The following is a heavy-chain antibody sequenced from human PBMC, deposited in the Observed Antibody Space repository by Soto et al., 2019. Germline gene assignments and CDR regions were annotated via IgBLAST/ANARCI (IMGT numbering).Heavy chain of an antibody. CDR2: VIPIFSTA. CDR3: ATRWFIGGSYYTRSIYYGMDV. CDR1: GGTFSSYA. D-gene: IGHD1-26*01. V-gene: IGHV1-69*13. Sequence: SSVKVSCKASGGTFSSYAISWVRQAPGQGLEWMGGVIPIFSTANYAQKLQGRVTITADESTSTAYMELSSLRSEDTAVYYCATRWFIGGSYYTRSIYYGMDVWGQGTTVTVSS. J-gene: IGHJ6*02.